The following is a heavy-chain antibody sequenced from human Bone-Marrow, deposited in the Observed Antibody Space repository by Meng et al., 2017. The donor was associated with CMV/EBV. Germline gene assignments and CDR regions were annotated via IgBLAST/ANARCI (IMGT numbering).Heavy chain of an antibody. J-gene: IGHJ4*02. CDR2: IKDNGDEK. Sequence: GESLKISCAASGFTFSNYWMTWVRQAPGKGLEGVANIKDNGDEKHHMDSAKGRFTISRDNANNSLFLQMNSLRAEDTAVYYCARGRYSWGEWGQGTLVTVSS. CDR1: GFTFSNYW. CDR3: ARGRYSWGE. V-gene: IGHV3-7*01. D-gene: IGHD3-16*01.